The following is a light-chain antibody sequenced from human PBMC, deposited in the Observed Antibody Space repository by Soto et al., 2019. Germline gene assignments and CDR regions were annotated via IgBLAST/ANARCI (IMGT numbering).Light chain of an antibody. CDR3: SSYTSSSTYVV. CDR1: SSDVGGYNY. J-gene: IGLJ2*01. Sequence: QSALTQPASVSGSPGQSITISCTGTSSDVGGYNYVSWYQQHPGKAPKLMIYDVSNRPSGVSNRFSGSKSGNTDSLTISGFQAEDEADYYCSSYTSSSTYVVFGGGTKLTVL. V-gene: IGLV2-14*01. CDR2: DVS.